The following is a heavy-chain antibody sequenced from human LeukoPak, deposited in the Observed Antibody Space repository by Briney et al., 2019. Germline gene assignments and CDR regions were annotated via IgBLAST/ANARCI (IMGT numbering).Heavy chain of an antibody. Sequence: PSETLSLTCSVSGGSISNYYWSWIRQPPGKGLEWIGYIYNSGNTNYNPSLKSRVTISIDTSNNQFSLKLTSVTAADTAFYYCARDRWFDPWGQGTLVTVSS. CDR3: ARDRWFDP. V-gene: IGHV4-59*01. CDR2: IYNSGNT. J-gene: IGHJ5*02. CDR1: GGSISNYY.